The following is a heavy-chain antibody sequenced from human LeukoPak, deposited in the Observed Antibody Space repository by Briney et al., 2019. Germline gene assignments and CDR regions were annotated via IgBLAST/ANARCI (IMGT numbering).Heavy chain of an antibody. CDR1: GFTFSSYA. Sequence: GGSLRLSCAASGFTFSSYAMHWVRQAPGKGLEWVAVISYDGSNKYYADSVKGRFTISRDNSKNTLYLQMNSLRAEDTAVYYCAREMAMGYYFDYWGQGTLVTVSS. D-gene: IGHD5-24*01. CDR3: AREMAMGYYFDY. V-gene: IGHV3-30-3*01. J-gene: IGHJ4*02. CDR2: ISYDGSNK.